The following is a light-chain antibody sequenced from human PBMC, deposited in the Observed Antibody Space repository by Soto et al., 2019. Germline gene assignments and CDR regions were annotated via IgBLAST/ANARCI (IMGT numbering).Light chain of an antibody. CDR1: SSDVGGYNY. CDR3: CSYAGSNTLV. V-gene: IGLV2-8*01. J-gene: IGLJ2*01. CDR2: EVT. Sequence: QSVLTQPPSASGSPGQSVTISCTGTSSDVGGYNYVSWYQQHPGKAPKLMIYEVTKRPSGVPDRFSGSKSDNTASLTVSGLQADDEADYYCCSYAGSNTLVFGGGTKLTVL.